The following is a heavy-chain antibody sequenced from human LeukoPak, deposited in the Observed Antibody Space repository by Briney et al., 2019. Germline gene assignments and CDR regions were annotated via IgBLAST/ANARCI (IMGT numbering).Heavy chain of an antibody. CDR2: MNPNSGNT. D-gene: IGHD2-8*01. V-gene: IGHV1-8*03. Sequence: GASVKVSCKASGYTFTSYDINWVRQATGQGLEWMGWMNPNSGNTGYAQKFQGRVTITRNTSISTAYMELSSLRSEDPAVYYCARAGYCTNGVCYTWVDYWGQGTLVTVSS. J-gene: IGHJ4*02. CDR3: ARAGYCTNGVCYTWVDY. CDR1: GYTFTSYD.